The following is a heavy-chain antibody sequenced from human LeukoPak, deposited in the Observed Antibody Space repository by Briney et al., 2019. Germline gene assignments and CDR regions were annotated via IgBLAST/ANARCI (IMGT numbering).Heavy chain of an antibody. J-gene: IGHJ5*02. CDR2: IYYSGST. CDR3: ARGVTGTIVDP. D-gene: IGHD1-20*01. CDR1: GGSISSYY. V-gene: IGHV4-59*01. Sequence: SGTLSLTCTVSGGSISSYYWSWIRQPPGKGLEWIGYIYYSGSTNYNPSLKSRVTISVDTSKNQFSLKLSSVTAADTAVYYCARGVTGTIVDPWGQGTLVTVSS.